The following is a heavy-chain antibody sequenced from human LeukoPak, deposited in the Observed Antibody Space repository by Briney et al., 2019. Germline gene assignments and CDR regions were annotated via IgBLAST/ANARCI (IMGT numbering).Heavy chain of an antibody. J-gene: IGHJ3*02. CDR2: INPNSGVT. Sequence: ASVKVACKASGYTFTAYYIYWVRQAPGQGLEWMGWINPNSGVTNYAQKFQGRVTMTRDTSISTAYMELSRLRSDDTAVYYCAREVGIVGALDIWGQGTRVTVSS. V-gene: IGHV1-2*02. D-gene: IGHD1-26*01. CDR1: GYTFTAYY. CDR3: AREVGIVGALDI.